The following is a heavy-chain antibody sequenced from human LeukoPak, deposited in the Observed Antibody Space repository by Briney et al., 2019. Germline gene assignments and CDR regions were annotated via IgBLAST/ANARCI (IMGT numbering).Heavy chain of an antibody. CDR3: ARTKYNWNALDY. Sequence: SETLSLTCAVYGGSFSGYYWSWIRQPPGKGLEWIGEINHSGSTNYNPSFKSRVTISVDTSKNQFSLKLSSVTAADTAVYYCARTKYNWNALDYWGQGTLVTVSS. D-gene: IGHD1-1*01. V-gene: IGHV4-34*01. CDR1: GGSFSGYY. J-gene: IGHJ4*02. CDR2: INHSGST.